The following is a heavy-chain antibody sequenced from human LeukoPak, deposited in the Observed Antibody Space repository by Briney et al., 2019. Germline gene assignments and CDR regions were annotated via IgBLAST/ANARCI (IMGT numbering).Heavy chain of an antibody. CDR3: ARTLTVTGTGPFDY. CDR2: VWYDGTNK. J-gene: IGHJ4*02. V-gene: IGHV3-30*02. Sequence: GGSLRLSCGASGFTFSNYGMHWVRQAPGKGLEWVAFVWYDGTNKYYADSVKGRFTISRDNSKNPLFRQLYGLRPEDTAVYYCARTLTVTGTGPFDYGGQGTLVSVSS. D-gene: IGHD6-19*01. CDR1: GFTFSNYG.